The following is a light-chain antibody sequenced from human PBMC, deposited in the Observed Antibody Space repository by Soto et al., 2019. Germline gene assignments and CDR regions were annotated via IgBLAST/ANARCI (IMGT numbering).Light chain of an antibody. J-gene: IGKJ4*01. V-gene: IGKV1-39*01. Sequence: DIQMTQSPSSLSASVGDRVTLPCRASQSISKYLNWYQVKSGKGPKLLIYGTSTLQSGVPSRFSGSGSGTHFTLTISNLQPEDFAVYYCQQGYSPLLTFGGGTRVEIK. CDR3: QQGYSPLLT. CDR2: GTS. CDR1: QSISKY.